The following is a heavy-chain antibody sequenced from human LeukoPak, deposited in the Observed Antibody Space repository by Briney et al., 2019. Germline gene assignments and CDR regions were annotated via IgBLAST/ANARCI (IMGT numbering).Heavy chain of an antibody. Sequence: ASVKVSCKASGYTFTSYDINWVRQATGQGLEWMGWMNPNSGNTGYAQKFQGRVTITRNTSISTAYMELSSLRSEDTAVYYCARGDLTGTPILIDYWGQGTLVTVSS. CDR1: GYTFTSYD. J-gene: IGHJ4*02. CDR2: MNPNSGNT. V-gene: IGHV1-8*03. D-gene: IGHD1-20*01. CDR3: ARGDLTGTPILIDY.